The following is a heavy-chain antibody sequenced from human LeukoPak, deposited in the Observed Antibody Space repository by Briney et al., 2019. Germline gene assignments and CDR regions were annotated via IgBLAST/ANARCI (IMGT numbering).Heavy chain of an antibody. CDR1: GYIFNGYY. Sequence: ASVKVSCKASGYIFNGYYMHWVRQAPGQGLEWMGWINPYSGGTNYAQKFQGRVTMTRDTSISTAYMELSRLRSDDTAVHYCARVEEKSVPTYWSFDVWGRGTLVTVSS. CDR2: INPYSGGT. CDR3: ARVEEKSVPTYWSFDV. D-gene: IGHD2-2*01. V-gene: IGHV1-2*02. J-gene: IGHJ2*01.